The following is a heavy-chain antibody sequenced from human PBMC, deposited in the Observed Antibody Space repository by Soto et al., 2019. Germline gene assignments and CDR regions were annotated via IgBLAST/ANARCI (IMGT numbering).Heavy chain of an antibody. Sequence: ASVKVSCKASGGTFSSYAISWVRQAPGQGLEWMGGIIPIFGTANYAQKFQGRVTITADESTSTAYMELSSLRSEDTAVYYCARDDSSSWSVPYGMDVWGQGTTVTVSS. CDR3: ARDDSSSWSVPYGMDV. V-gene: IGHV1-69*13. J-gene: IGHJ6*02. D-gene: IGHD6-13*01. CDR1: GGTFSSYA. CDR2: IIPIFGTA.